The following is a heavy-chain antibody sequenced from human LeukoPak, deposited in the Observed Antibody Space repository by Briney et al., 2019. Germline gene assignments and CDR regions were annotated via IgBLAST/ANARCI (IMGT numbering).Heavy chain of an antibody. J-gene: IGHJ4*02. CDR1: GGTFSSYA. Sequence: VKVSCKASGGTFSSYAISWVRQAPGQGLEWMGRIIPILGIANYAQKFQGRVTITADKSTSTAYMELSSLRSEDTAVYYCARVGSSSNAIPRYYFDYWGQGTLVTVSS. V-gene: IGHV1-69*04. CDR3: ARVGSSSNAIPRYYFDY. CDR2: IIPILGIA. D-gene: IGHD6-13*01.